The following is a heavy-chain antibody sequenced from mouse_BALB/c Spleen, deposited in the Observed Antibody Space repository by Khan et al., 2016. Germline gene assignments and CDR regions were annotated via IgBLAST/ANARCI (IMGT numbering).Heavy chain of an antibody. Sequence: VQLQQSGPELVKPGASVKISCKASGYSFTDYNIYWVKQSHGKSLEYITYIDPYTGGSYYNQKLNDKATLTVDKSSSTAFMHLHRLTSEDYAVSYCARDYFGSACVPLFAYWGQGTLVTVSA. CDR3: ARDYFGSACVPLFAY. CDR2: IDPYTGGS. CDR1: GYSFTDYN. D-gene: IGHD1-1*01. J-gene: IGHJ3*01. V-gene: IGHV1S135*01.